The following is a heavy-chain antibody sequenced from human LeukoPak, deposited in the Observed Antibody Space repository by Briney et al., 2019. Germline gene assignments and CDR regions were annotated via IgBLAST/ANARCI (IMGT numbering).Heavy chain of an antibody. V-gene: IGHV4-59*08. D-gene: IGHD3-10*01. Sequence: SETLSLTCTVSGVSISSYHWSWIRQPPGKGLEWIGYIYYSGSTNYNPSLESRVTISVDTSKKQFSLKLTSVTATDTAVYYCVSLMVRGGPFYNWGQGTLVTVSS. J-gene: IGHJ4*02. CDR1: GVSISSYH. CDR2: IYYSGST. CDR3: VSLMVRGGPFYN.